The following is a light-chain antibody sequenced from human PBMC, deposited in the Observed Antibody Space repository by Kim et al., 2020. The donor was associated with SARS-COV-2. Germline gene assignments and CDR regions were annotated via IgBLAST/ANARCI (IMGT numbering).Light chain of an antibody. CDR1: FSNIGAGYD. CDR2: GNS. J-gene: IGLJ3*02. Sequence: QSVLTQPPSVSGAPGQRVTISCTGSFSNIGAGYDVHWYQQLPGTAPKLLIYGNSNRPSGVPDRFSGSKSGTSASLAITGLQAEDEADYYCQSYDSSLSGYVFGGGTKLTVL. V-gene: IGLV1-40*01. CDR3: QSYDSSLSGYV.